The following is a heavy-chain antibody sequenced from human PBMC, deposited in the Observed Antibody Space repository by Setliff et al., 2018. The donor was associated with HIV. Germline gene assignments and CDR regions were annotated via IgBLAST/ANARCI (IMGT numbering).Heavy chain of an antibody. J-gene: IGHJ6*03. CDR3: ARQEGYCSSTSCYAGSFMGYYYMDV. D-gene: IGHD2-2*01. CDR1: GYSIRDNYY. V-gene: IGHV4-59*08. CDR2: ISNTGNT. Sequence: PSETLSLTCAVSGYSIRDNYYWSWIRQSPGKGLEWIGYISNTGNTKYNPSLKSRVTTSVDTSKNQFSLKLSSVTAADTAVYYCARQEGYCSSTSCYAGSFMGYYYMDVWGKGTTVTVSS.